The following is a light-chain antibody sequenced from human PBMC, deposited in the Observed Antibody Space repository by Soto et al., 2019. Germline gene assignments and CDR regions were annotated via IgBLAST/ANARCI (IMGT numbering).Light chain of an antibody. V-gene: IGKV3-11*01. CDR3: HQLHSWPRT. CDR1: QYVGTR. J-gene: IGKJ1*01. CDR2: YMS. Sequence: EIVLTQSPATLSSSPGETATLSCRASQYVGTRLAWYQHKPGQAPRLLIYYMSKRATGIPARFSGSGSGTDFTLTISSLAPEDFAIYYCHQLHSWPRTFVQGTKVEIK.